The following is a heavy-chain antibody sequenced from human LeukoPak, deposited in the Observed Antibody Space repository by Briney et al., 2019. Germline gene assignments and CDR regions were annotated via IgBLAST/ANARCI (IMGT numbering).Heavy chain of an antibody. J-gene: IGHJ5*02. CDR1: GFTFSSYA. CDR2: ISGSGGST. Sequence: SGGSLRLSCAASGFTFSSYAMSWVRQAPGKGLEWVSAISGSGGSTYYADSVKGRLTISRDNSKNTLYLQMNSLRAEDTAVYYCAKEEYSSSGTDWFDPWGQGTLVTVSS. D-gene: IGHD6-13*01. CDR3: AKEEYSSSGTDWFDP. V-gene: IGHV3-23*01.